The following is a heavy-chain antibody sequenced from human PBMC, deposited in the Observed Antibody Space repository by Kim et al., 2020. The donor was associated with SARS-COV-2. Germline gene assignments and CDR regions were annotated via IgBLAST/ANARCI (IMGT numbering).Heavy chain of an antibody. V-gene: IGHV4-34*01. D-gene: IGHD5-12*01. J-gene: IGHJ4*02. CDR2: INHSGST. CDR1: GGSFSGYY. Sequence: SETLSLTCAVYGGSFSGYYWSWIRQPPGKGLEWIGEINHSGSTNYNPSLKSRVTISVDTSKNQFSLKLSSVTAADTAVYYCARSGNRDGYMKGWLQFPVAWGQGTLVTVSS. CDR3: ARSGNRDGYMKGWLQFPVA.